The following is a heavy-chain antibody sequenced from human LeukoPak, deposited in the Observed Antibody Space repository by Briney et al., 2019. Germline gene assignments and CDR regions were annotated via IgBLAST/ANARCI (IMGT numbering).Heavy chain of an antibody. Sequence: GESLKISCKGPRHSFHSQWIGWMRQMPGKGLEWMGIIYPDDSDTRYSASFQGQVTISADKSISTAYLQWNSLEASDSALYYCARRGDSDFRIDWGQGTLVTVSS. CDR1: RHSFHSQW. CDR3: ARRGDSDFRID. J-gene: IGHJ4*02. V-gene: IGHV5-51*01. CDR2: IYPDDSDT. D-gene: IGHD2-21*02.